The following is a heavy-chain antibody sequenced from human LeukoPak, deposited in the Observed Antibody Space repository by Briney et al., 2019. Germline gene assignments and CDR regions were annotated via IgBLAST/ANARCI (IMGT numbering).Heavy chain of an antibody. D-gene: IGHD4-17*01. CDR2: ISSSGSTI. J-gene: IGHJ6*02. CDR1: GFTFSDYY. V-gene: IGHV3-11*01. Sequence: GRSLRLSCAASGFTFSDYYMSWIRQAPGKGLEWVSYISSSGSTIYYADSVKGRFTISRDNAKNSLYLQMNSLRAEDTAVYYCARGKPLRGDYVPVYYGMDVWGQGTTVTVSS. CDR3: ARGKPLRGDYVPVYYGMDV.